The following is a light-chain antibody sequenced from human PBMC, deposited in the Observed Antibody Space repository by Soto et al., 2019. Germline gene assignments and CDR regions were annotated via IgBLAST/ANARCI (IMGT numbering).Light chain of an antibody. V-gene: IGKV3-11*01. CDR2: DAS. Sequence: EIVLTQSPATLSLSPGERATLSCRASQNVSSYLAWYQQKPGRAPRLLIYDASNRATGIPARFSGSGSETDFTLTISSLEPEAFAVYYCQQRSNWSFGQGTKLEIK. J-gene: IGKJ2*01. CDR1: QNVSSY. CDR3: QQRSNWS.